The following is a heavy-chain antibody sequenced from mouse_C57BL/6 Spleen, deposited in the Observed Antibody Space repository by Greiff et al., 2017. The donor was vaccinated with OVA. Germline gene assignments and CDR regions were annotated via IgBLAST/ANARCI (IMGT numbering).Heavy chain of an antibody. V-gene: IGHV1-64*01. CDR2: IHPNSGST. CDR1: GYTFTSYW. CDR3: AREKISLGQAY. D-gene: IGHD4-1*01. Sequence: QVQLQQPGAELVKPGASVKLSCKASGYTFTSYWMHWVKQRPGQGLEWIGMIHPNSGSTNYNEKFKSKATLTVDKSSSTAYMQLSSLTSEDAAVYYCAREKISLGQAYWGQGTLVTVSA. J-gene: IGHJ3*01.